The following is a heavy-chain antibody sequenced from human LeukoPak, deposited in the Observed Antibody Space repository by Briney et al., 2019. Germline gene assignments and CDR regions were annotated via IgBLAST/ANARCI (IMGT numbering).Heavy chain of an antibody. J-gene: IGHJ4*02. CDR2: ISGSGGST. V-gene: IGHV3-23*01. D-gene: IGHD6-13*01. CDR1: GFTFSSYA. Sequence: GGSLRLSCAASGFTFSSYAMSWVRQAPGKGLEWVSAISGSGGSTYYADSVKGRFTISRDNSKNTLYLQMNSLRAEDTAVYYCAKSTLSELVRENDYWGQGTLVTVSS. CDR3: AKSTLSELVRENDY.